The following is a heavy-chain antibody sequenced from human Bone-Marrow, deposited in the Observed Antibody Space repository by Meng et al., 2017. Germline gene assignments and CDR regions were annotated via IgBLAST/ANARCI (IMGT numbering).Heavy chain of an antibody. CDR3: ARDGTSWYFFDY. V-gene: IGHV4-34*01. CDR2: INHSGST. J-gene: IGHJ4*02. Sequence: QVQLQRWGAGLLKPSETLSLTCAVYGGSFSGYYWSWIRQPPGKGLEWIGEINHSGSTNYNPSLKSRVTISVDTSKNQFSLQLNSLTPEDSAVYYCARDGTSWYFFDYWGQGTLVTVSS. D-gene: IGHD1-1*01. CDR1: GGSFSGYY.